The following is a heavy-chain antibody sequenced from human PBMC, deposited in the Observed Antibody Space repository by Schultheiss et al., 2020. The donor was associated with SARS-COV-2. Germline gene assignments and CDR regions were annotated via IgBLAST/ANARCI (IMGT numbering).Heavy chain of an antibody. Sequence: ASVKVSCKASGYTFTGYYMHWVRQAPGQGLEWMGWINPNSGGTNYAQKFQGRVTMTRDTSISTAYMELSRLRSDDTAVYYCARGDALLWFGESGFDYWGQGTLVTVSS. CDR1: GYTFTGYY. CDR2: INPNSGGT. V-gene: IGHV1-2*02. CDR3: ARGDALLWFGESGFDY. J-gene: IGHJ4*02. D-gene: IGHD3-10*01.